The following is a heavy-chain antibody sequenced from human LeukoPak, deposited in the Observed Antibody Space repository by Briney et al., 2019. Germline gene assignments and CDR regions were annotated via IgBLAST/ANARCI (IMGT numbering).Heavy chain of an antibody. J-gene: IGHJ3*02. D-gene: IGHD5-24*01. CDR1: DGSISSYY. CDR3: ARLRSRDGYNYDAFDI. CDR2: GYYSGTT. Sequence: PSETLSLICTVSDGSISSYYWSWIRQPPGKGLEWIAYGYYSGTTKYNPSLKSRVFVSVDTSKNQFSLRLRSATAADTAMYFCARLRSRDGYNYDAFDIWGQGIMVTVSS. V-gene: IGHV4-59*08.